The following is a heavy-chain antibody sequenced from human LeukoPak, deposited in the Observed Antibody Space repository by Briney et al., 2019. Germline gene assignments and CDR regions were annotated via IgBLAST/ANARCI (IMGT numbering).Heavy chain of an antibody. Sequence: GGSLRLSCAASGFTFSIYAMTWVRQAPGKGLEWVAVIYSGGSTYYADSVKGRFTISRDNSKNTLYLQMNSLRAEDTAVYYCARADSSGFDSVDYWGQGTLVTVSS. V-gene: IGHV3-53*01. D-gene: IGHD6-19*01. J-gene: IGHJ4*02. CDR3: ARADSSGFDSVDY. CDR1: GFTFSIYA. CDR2: IYSGGST.